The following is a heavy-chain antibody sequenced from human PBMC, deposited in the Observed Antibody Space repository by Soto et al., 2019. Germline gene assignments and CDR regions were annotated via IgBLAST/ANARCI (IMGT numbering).Heavy chain of an antibody. Sequence: ESLTMFFAASGFTFTRYSMNLVRQAPGKGLEWVSSISSTTNYIYYGDSMKGRFTISRDNAKNSLYLEMNSLRAEDTAVYYCARESEDLTSNFDYWGQGTLVTVSS. J-gene: IGHJ4*02. CDR3: ARESEDLTSNFDY. CDR1: GFTFTRYS. V-gene: IGHV3-21*06. CDR2: ISSTTNYI.